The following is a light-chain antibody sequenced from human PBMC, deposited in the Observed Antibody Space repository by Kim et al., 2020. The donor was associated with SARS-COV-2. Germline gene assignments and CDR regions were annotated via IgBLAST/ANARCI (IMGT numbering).Light chain of an antibody. CDR2: WAS. CDR1: QSVLYTSNNKSY. J-gene: IGKJ3*01. Sequence: DIVLTQSPDSLAVSLGERATINCKSSQSVLYTSNNKSYLTWYQQKAGQPPKLLIYWASTRESGVPDRFSGSGSGTDFTLTISSLQAEDVAVYYCQQFYRIPFTFGPGTKVDIK. CDR3: QQFYRIPFT. V-gene: IGKV4-1*01.